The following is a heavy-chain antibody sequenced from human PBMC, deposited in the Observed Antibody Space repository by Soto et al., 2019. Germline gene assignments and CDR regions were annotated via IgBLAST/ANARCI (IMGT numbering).Heavy chain of an antibody. CDR1: GFTFSSYA. V-gene: IGHV3-23*01. D-gene: IGHD2-2*02. J-gene: IGHJ4*02. CDR2: TGASGRTT. CDR3: ATVHNTSRSFDY. Sequence: PGGSLRLSCAASGFTFSSYAMSWVRQAPGKGLEWVPTTGASGRTTYYAHSVEGRFTVSRDNSKNTLDLQMSSLRAEDTAVYYCATVHNTSRSFDYWGQGTLVTVSS.